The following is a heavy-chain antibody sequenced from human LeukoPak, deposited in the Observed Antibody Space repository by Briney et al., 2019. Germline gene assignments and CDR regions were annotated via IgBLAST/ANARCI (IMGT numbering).Heavy chain of an antibody. CDR1: GFSFSGHW. Sequence: GGSLRLSCTASGFSFSGHWMHWARQLPGKGLVWVSRISPTGSTTSYADSVKGRFTVSRDNAKNTLHQQVNNLRAEDTAVYYCARGPNSNWSGLDFWGQGTLLTVSS. CDR3: ARGPNSNWSGLDF. V-gene: IGHV3-74*01. D-gene: IGHD6-6*01. CDR2: ISPTGSTT. J-gene: IGHJ4*02.